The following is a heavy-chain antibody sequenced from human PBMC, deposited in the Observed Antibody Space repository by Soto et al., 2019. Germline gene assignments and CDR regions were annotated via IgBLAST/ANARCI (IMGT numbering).Heavy chain of an antibody. CDR1: GFTFSSYI. J-gene: IGHJ6*02. CDR3: ARVVGEYYYDSSGPGHYGMDV. Sequence: GGSLRLSCAASGFTFSSYIMNWVRQAPGKGLEWVSSISSSSSYIYYADSVKGRFTISRDNAKNSLYLQMNSLRAEDTAVYYCARVVGEYYYDSSGPGHYGMDVWGQGTTVTVSS. D-gene: IGHD3-22*01. CDR2: ISSSSSYI. V-gene: IGHV3-21*01.